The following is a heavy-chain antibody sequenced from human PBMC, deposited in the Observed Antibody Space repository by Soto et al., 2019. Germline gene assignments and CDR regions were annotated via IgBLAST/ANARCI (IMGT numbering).Heavy chain of an antibody. J-gene: IGHJ1*01. D-gene: IGHD3-22*01. CDR3: ARESPWLLPGYFQH. CDR1: GFTFSSYW. Sequence: EVQLVESGGGLVQPGGSLRLSCAASGFTFSSYWMSWVRQAPGKGLEWVANIKQDGSEKYYVDSVKGRFTISRDNAKNSLYLQMNSLRAEDTAVYYCARESPWLLPGYFQHWGQGTLVTVSS. CDR2: IKQDGSEK. V-gene: IGHV3-7*05.